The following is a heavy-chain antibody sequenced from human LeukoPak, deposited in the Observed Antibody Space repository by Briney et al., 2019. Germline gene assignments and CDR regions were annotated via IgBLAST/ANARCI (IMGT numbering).Heavy chain of an antibody. D-gene: IGHD6-13*01. J-gene: IGHJ4*02. CDR2: IKQDGNEK. V-gene: IGHV3-7*01. CDR3: ARDAIAAVSDY. CDR1: GFTFSSYW. Sequence: GGSLRLSCAASGFTFSSYWMSWVRQAPGKGLEWVANIKQDGNEKYYVDSVKGRFTISRDNAKNSLYLQMNSLRAEDTAVYYCARDAIAAVSDYWGQGTLVTVSS.